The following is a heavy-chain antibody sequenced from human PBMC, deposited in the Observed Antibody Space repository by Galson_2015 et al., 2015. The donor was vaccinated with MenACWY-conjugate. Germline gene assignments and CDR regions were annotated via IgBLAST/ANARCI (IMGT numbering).Heavy chain of an antibody. CDR2: INSDGSST. Sequence: SLRLSCAASGFTFRNYWMHWVRQVPGKGLVWVSRINSDGSSTTYADSVKGRFTISRDNAKDTVYLQMSSLRPEDTAVYYCARGLKTIFGVVIPSNYMDVWGKGTTVTVSS. J-gene: IGHJ6*03. CDR3: ARGLKTIFGVVIPSNYMDV. D-gene: IGHD3-3*01. V-gene: IGHV3-74*03. CDR1: GFTFRNYW.